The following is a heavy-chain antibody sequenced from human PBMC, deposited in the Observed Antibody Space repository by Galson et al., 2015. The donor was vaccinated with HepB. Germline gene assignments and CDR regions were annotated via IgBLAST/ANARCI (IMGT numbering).Heavy chain of an antibody. CDR1: GFIFSSYT. CDR2: ITSTSFNSI. V-gene: IGHV3-21*01. D-gene: IGHD1-1*01. CDR3: TRDGIGTHFDS. Sequence: SLRLSCAASGFIFSSYTMNWVRQAPGKGLEWVSSITSTSFNSIHYADSVKGRFTISRDNTRDSVFLQMNSLRPEDTAVYFCTRDGIGTHFDSWGQGTLVTVSS. J-gene: IGHJ4*02.